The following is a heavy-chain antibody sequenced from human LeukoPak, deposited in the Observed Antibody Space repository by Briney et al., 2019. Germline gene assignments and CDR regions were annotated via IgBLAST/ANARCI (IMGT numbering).Heavy chain of an antibody. CDR2: ISAYNGNT. Sequence: ASVKVSCKASGYTFTSYYMHWVRQAPGQGLEWVGWISAYNGNTNYAQKLQGRVTITADESTSTAYMELSSLRSEDTAVYYCARNSGYDYSFDYWGQGTLVTVSS. CDR1: GYTFTSYY. D-gene: IGHD5-12*01. J-gene: IGHJ4*02. CDR3: ARNSGYDYSFDY. V-gene: IGHV1-18*04.